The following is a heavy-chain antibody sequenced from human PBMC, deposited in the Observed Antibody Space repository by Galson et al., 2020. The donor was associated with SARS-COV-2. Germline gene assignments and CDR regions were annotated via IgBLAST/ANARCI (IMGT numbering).Heavy chain of an antibody. V-gene: IGHV3-30*01. D-gene: IGHD3-22*01. CDR3: AREDPMIDAFDI. CDR2: DGSNK. Sequence: DGSNKYYADSVKGRFTISRDNSKNTLYLQMNSLRAEDTAVYYCAREDPMIDAFDIWGQGTMVTVSS. J-gene: IGHJ3*02.